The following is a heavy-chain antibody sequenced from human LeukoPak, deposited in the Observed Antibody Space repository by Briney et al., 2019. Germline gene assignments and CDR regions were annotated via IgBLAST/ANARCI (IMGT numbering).Heavy chain of an antibody. V-gene: IGHV4-59*08. J-gene: IGHJ5*02. Sequence: PSETLSLTCTVSGGSISSYYWSWIPQPPGKGLEWVGNIYYSGSTNYNPSLKSRVTISVDTSKNQFSLKLSSVTAADTAVYYCARLGGSYYGNNWFDPWGQGTLVTVSS. D-gene: IGHD1-26*01. CDR1: GGSISSYY. CDR3: ARLGGSYYGNNWFDP. CDR2: IYYSGST.